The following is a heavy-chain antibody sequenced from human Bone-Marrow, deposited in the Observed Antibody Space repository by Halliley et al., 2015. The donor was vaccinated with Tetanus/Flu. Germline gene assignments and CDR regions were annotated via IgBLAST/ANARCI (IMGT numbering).Heavy chain of an antibody. V-gene: IGHV3-30*03. CDR3: ATLGDTSGNSFDH. Sequence: SLRLSCAASGFTFSNYPMHWVRQSPGRGLEWLAVILSDGRSKYYADSVKGRLTLSRDNSRNTLYLEIDSLRPEDTAGYYCATLGDTSGNSFDHWGQGTPITVSS. CDR2: ILSDGRSK. CDR1: GFTFSNYP. D-gene: IGHD2-2*02. J-gene: IGHJ4*02.